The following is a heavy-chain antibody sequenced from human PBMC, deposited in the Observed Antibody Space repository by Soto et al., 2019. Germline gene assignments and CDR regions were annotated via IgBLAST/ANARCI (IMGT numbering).Heavy chain of an antibody. CDR3: ARVMVRGVMRASSWFDP. CDR2: IIPIFGTA. Sequence: QVQLVQSGAEVKKPGSSVKVSCKASGGTFSSYAISWVRQAPGQGLEWMGGIIPIFGTANYAQKFQGRVTITADESTSTAYMELSSLRSEDTAVYYCARVMVRGVMRASSWFDPWGQGTLVTVSS. J-gene: IGHJ5*02. D-gene: IGHD3-10*01. V-gene: IGHV1-69*01. CDR1: GGTFSSYA.